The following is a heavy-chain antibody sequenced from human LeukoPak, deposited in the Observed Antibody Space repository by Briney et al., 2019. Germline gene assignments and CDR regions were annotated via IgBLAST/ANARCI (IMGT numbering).Heavy chain of an antibody. CDR2: ISSSGSTI. V-gene: IGHV3-48*03. Sequence: PGGSLRPSCAASGFTFSSYEMNWVRQAPGKGLEWVSYISSSGSTIYYADSVKGRFTISRDNAKNSLYLQMNSLRAEDTAVYYCARDRVYSKRRGLDYFDYWGQGALVTVSS. D-gene: IGHD4-11*01. CDR1: GFTFSSYE. CDR3: ARDRVYSKRRGLDYFDY. J-gene: IGHJ4*02.